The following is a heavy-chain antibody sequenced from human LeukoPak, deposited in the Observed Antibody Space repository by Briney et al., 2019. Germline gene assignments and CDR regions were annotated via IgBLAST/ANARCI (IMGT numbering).Heavy chain of an antibody. CDR2: IRSKANRYST. V-gene: IGHV3-73*01. J-gene: IGHJ4*02. D-gene: IGHD5-24*01. CDR1: GFTFSGSA. CDR3: SRASRDCYNATYDY. Sequence: GGSLRLSCAASGFTFSGSAMHWVRQASGKGLEWVGRIRSKANRYSTEYAASLEGRFTISRDESKNTAYLQMNSLRAEDTAVYYCSRASRDCYNATYDYWGQGTLVTVSS.